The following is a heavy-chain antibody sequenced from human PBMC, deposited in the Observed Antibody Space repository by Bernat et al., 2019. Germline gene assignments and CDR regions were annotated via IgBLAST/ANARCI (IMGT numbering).Heavy chain of an antibody. CDR3: ARGGVDNSNYGGLFDS. J-gene: IGHJ4*02. D-gene: IGHD4-4*01. CDR1: YGAFSTYY. CDR2: INHSGST. V-gene: IGHV4-34*02. Sequence: QVQLQQWGAGLLKPSETLSLTCAVSYGAFSTYYWVWIRQPPGKVLEWIGEINHSGSTNYNPSLKGRVTMSVDTSRNRFSLKLSSVTAADSAIYFCARGGVDNSNYGGLFDSWGQGTLLTVSS.